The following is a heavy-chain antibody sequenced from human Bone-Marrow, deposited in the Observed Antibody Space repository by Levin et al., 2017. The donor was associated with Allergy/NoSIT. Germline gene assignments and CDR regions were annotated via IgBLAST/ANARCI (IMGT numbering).Heavy chain of an antibody. V-gene: IGHV4-31*03. J-gene: IGHJ4*02. CDR3: AREDGSTFDS. CDR1: GGSISSGGYH. D-gene: IGHD5-24*01. CDR2: IYYSGST. Sequence: TSETLSLTCTVSGGSISSGGYHWSWIRQHAGKGLEWIGYIYYSGSTYYNPSLKSRAMISLDTSKNQFSLKVTSATAADAAVYYCAREDGSTFDSWGQGTLVTISS.